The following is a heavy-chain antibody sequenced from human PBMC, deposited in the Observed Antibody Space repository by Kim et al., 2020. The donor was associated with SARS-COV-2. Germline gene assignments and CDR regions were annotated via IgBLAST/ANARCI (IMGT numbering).Heavy chain of an antibody. V-gene: IGHV3-13*01. Sequence: VKGRFTISRENAKNSLYLQMNSLRAGDTAVYYCARVLAAAGEGEYGMDVWGQGTTVTVSS. CDR3: ARVLAAAGEGEYGMDV. D-gene: IGHD6-13*01. J-gene: IGHJ6*02.